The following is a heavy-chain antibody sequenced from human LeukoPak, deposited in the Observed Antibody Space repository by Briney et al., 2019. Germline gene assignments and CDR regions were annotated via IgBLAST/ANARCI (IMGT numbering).Heavy chain of an antibody. CDR2: ISSNGGST. Sequence: GGSLRLSCSASGFTFSSYAMHWVRQAPGKGLEYVSAISSNGGSTYYADSVKGRFTISRDNSKNTLYLQMSSLRAEDTAVYYCVKESGVLRSLGPLGYWGQGTLVTVSS. J-gene: IGHJ4*02. CDR1: GFTFSSYA. V-gene: IGHV3-64D*06. D-gene: IGHD3-3*01. CDR3: VKESGVLRSLGPLGY.